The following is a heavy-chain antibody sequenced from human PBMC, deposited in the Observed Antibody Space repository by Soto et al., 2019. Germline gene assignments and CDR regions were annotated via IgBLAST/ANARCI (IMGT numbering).Heavy chain of an antibody. V-gene: IGHV3-48*03. CDR1: GFTFSIYA. CDR3: ARDLTENYYYYGMDV. Sequence: EVQLLESGGGLVQPGGSLRLSCAASGFTFSIYAMSWVRQAPGKGLEWVSYISSSGSTIYYADSVKGRFTISRDNAKNSLYLQMNSLRAEDTAVYYCARDLTENYYYYGMDVWGQGTTVTVSS. J-gene: IGHJ6*02. CDR2: ISSSGSTI.